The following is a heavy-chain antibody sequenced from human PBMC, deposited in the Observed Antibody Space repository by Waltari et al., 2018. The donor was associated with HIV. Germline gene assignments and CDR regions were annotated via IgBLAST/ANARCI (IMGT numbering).Heavy chain of an antibody. V-gene: IGHV4-59*11. D-gene: IGHD3-9*01. CDR1: GDSISNHY. CDR3: ARGYDVLTGRGFDY. Sequence: QVQLQESGPRLVRPSKTLSLNCFVSGDSISNHYCGWIRQSPGKGLEWIGYIYHGGLGKYNPSRKSRLTISMDVTNNHFSLQLTSVTTADTAVYYCARGYDVLTGRGFDYWGQGALVIV. J-gene: IGHJ4*02. CDR2: IYHGGLG.